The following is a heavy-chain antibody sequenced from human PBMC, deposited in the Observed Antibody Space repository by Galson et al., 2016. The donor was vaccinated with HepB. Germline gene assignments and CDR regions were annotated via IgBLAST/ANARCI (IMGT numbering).Heavy chain of an antibody. V-gene: IGHV3-48*02. J-gene: IGHJ4*02. CDR2: IRSDGGPT. CDR3: ARDPHSLDY. Sequence: SLRLSCAASGFSISSYSMNWVRQAPGKGLEWVSYIRSDGGPTHYADSVKGRFTISRDSAKNSLFLQMNSLRDEDTVVYYCARDPHSLDYWGQGTLVTVSS. D-gene: IGHD2-15*01. CDR1: GFSISSYS.